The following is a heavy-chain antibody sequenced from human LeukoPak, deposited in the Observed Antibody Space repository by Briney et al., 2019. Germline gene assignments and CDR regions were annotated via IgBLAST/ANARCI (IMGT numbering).Heavy chain of an antibody. CDR1: GGTFSSYA. CDR2: IIPILGIA. D-gene: IGHD3-22*01. V-gene: IGHV1-69*04. CDR3: ARGSHYYDSIDPPFDP. Sequence: EASVKVSCKASGGTFSSYAISWVRQAPGQGLEWMGRIIPILGIANYAQKFQGRVTITADKSTSTAYMELSSLRSEDTAVYYCARGSHYYDSIDPPFDPWGQGTLVTVSS. J-gene: IGHJ5*02.